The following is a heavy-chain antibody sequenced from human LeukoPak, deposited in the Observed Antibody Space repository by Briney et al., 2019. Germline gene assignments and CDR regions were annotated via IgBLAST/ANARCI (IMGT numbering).Heavy chain of an antibody. Sequence: VASVKVSCKASGYTFTSYYMHWVRQAPGQGLEWMGIINPSGGSTSYAQKFQGRVTMTRDTSTSTVYMELSSLRSEDTAVYYCARGGITMVRGINDAFDIWGQGTMVTVSS. J-gene: IGHJ3*02. CDR3: ARGGITMVRGINDAFDI. V-gene: IGHV1-46*01. CDR1: GYTFTSYY. D-gene: IGHD3-10*01. CDR2: INPSGGST.